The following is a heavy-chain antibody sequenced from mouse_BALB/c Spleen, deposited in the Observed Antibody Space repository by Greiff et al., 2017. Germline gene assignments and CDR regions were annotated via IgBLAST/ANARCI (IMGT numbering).Heavy chain of an antibody. CDR3: SSPIYYDCGGRVAY. D-gene: IGHD2-4*01. J-gene: IGHJ3*01. CDR1: GYTFTDYA. CDR2: ISTYYGDA. Sequence: VQLQQSGAELVRPGVSVKISCKGSGYTFTDYAMHWVKQSHAKSLEWIGVISTYYGDASYNQKFKGKATMTVDKSSSTAYMELARLTSEDSAIFYCSSPIYYDCGGRVAYWGRETRVTVST. V-gene: IGHV1S137*01.